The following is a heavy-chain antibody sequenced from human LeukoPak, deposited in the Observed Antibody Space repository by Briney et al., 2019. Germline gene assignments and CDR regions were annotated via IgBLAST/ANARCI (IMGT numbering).Heavy chain of an antibody. Sequence: GGSLRLSCAASGFTFSSCWMHWVRQAPGKGLEWVSHVKSDGSATSYADSVKGRFTISRDNAKNTLYLQMNSLRAEDTAVYYCVRALDYWGQGTLVTVSS. CDR1: GFTFSSCW. CDR3: VRALDY. V-gene: IGHV3-74*01. CDR2: VKSDGSAT. J-gene: IGHJ4*02.